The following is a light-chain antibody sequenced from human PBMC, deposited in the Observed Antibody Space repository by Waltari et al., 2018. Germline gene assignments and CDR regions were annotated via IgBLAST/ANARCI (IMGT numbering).Light chain of an antibody. J-gene: IGLJ2*01. CDR3: SSYSTSSTLVV. V-gene: IGLV2-14*01. Sequence: QSALTQPASVSGSPGQSITISCTGTSGDIGGYNYVSWYQHHPGKDPKLIIFEVSDRPSGVSNPFSGSKSGNSASLTISGLQAEDEADYYCSSYSTSSTLVVFGGGTKLTVL. CDR1: SGDIGGYNY. CDR2: EVS.